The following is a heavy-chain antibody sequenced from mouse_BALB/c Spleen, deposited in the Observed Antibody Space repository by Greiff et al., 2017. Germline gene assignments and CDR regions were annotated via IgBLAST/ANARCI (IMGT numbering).Heavy chain of an antibody. Sequence: RPGQGLEWIGYINPSSGYTNYNQKFKDKATLTADKSSSTAYMQLSSLTSEDSAVYYCAILDGYWGQGTTLTVSS. CDR3: AILDGY. CDR2: INPSSGYT. V-gene: IGHV1S26*01. J-gene: IGHJ2*01.